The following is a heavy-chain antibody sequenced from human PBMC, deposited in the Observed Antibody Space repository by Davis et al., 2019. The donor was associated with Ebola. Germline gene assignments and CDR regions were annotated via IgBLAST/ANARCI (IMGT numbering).Heavy chain of an antibody. CDR2: ISYDGSNK. Sequence: GESLKISCAASGFTFSSYGMHWVRQAPGKGLEWVAVISYDGSNKYYADSVKGRFTISRDNSKNTLYLQMNSLRAEDTAVHYCDSSGPHDWGQGTLVTVSS. CDR1: GFTFSSYG. V-gene: IGHV3-30*03. J-gene: IGHJ4*02. D-gene: IGHD3-22*01. CDR3: DSSGPHD.